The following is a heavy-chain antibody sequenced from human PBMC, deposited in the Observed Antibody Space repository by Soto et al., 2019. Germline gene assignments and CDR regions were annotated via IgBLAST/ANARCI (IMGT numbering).Heavy chain of an antibody. CDR2: IRATAGDT. J-gene: IGHJ4*02. Sequence: GGSLRLSCAASGFTFTSHSMTWVRQAPGKGLEWVSTIRATAGDTYYADSVKGRFTISRDNSENTVFPHMNSLRAEDTAIYYCARGGYTSPLDFWGLGTLVTVSS. V-gene: IGHV3-23*01. D-gene: IGHD5-12*01. CDR3: ARGGYTSPLDF. CDR1: GFTFTSHS.